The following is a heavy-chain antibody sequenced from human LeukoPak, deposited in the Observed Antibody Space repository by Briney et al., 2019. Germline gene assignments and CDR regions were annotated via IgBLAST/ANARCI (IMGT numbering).Heavy chain of an antibody. CDR1: GGSISSYY. V-gene: IGHV4-59*01. CDR3: ARGGPGSDYYGMDV. D-gene: IGHD1-26*01. Sequence: SETLSLTCTVSGGSISSYYWSWIRQPPGKGLEWIGYIYYSGSTNYNPSLKSRVTISVDTSKNQFSLKLSSVTAADTAVYYCARGGPGSDYYGMDVWGQGTTVTVPS. CDR2: IYYSGST. J-gene: IGHJ6*02.